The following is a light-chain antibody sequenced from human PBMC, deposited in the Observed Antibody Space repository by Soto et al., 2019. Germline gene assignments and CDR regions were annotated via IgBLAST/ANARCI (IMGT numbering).Light chain of an antibody. Sequence: VVMTQSPLSLPATLGQPASIACRSSQSMVHSNGQTSLIGFQQQPGQCPRRLIYKVSNRDSGVQDRFSGSGSGTDFTLKSSRVEAEDVGVYYCMQGTPWPGTLGQGTKLEI. CDR1: QSMVHSNGQTS. CDR3: MQGTPWPGT. V-gene: IGKV2-30*02. CDR2: KVS. J-gene: IGKJ2*01.